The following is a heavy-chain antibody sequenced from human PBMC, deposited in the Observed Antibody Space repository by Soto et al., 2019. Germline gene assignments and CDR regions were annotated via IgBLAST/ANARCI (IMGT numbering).Heavy chain of an antibody. CDR2: TYIGGMT. Sequence: SETLSLTCTVSGASFTYGSLFWGWIRQSPGKGVEWIASTYIGGMTYYNPSLRSRVTISVDTSKSQFSLRLNSVTAADTAVYYCATXPETFSPAGYYVNWFDPWGRGTLVTVSS. CDR3: ATXPETFSPAGYYVNWFDP. V-gene: IGHV4-39*01. CDR1: GASFTYGSLF. J-gene: IGHJ5*02. D-gene: IGHD3-22*01.